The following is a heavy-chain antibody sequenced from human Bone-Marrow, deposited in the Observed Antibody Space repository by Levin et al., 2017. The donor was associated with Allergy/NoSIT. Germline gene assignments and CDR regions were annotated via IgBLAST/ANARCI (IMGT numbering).Heavy chain of an antibody. Sequence: PGGSLRLSCAASGFTFSDYYMSWIRQAPGKGLEWVSYISSSGSTIYYADSVKGRFTISRDNAKNSLYLQMNSLRAEDTAVYYCARWWFDGLEDDSSGYYYRFLDYWGQGTLVTVSS. V-gene: IGHV3-11*01. CDR1: GFTFSDYY. J-gene: IGHJ4*02. CDR2: ISSSGSTI. CDR3: ARWWFDGLEDDSSGYYYRFLDY. D-gene: IGHD3-22*01.